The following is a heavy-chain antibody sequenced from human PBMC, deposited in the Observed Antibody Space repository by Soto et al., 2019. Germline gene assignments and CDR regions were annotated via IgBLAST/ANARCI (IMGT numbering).Heavy chain of an antibody. CDR3: ASCERFPRVGVDYYALDV. CDR1: GFTINRND. J-gene: IGHJ6*02. Sequence: QVHLVESGGGVVQPGGSLRLSCAASGFTINRNDMYWVRQAPGKGLEWVAVMSFDGNHQHYADAVKGRCTISIDNSKNTPSMKMTSLRRDATAVYYGASCERFPRVGVDYYALDVWGQGTTVIVSS. CDR2: MSFDGNHQ. D-gene: IGHD3-3*01. V-gene: IGHV3-30*03.